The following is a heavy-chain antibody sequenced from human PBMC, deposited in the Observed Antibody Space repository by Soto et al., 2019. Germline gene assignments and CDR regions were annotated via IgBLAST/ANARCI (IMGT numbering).Heavy chain of an antibody. Sequence: GGSLRLSCAASGFTFSSYSMNWVRQAPGKGLEWVSSISSSSSYIYYEDSVKGRFTISRDNAKNSLYLQMNSLRAEDTAVYYCARGDYDILTGYFPMDVWGIGTTVTVSS. CDR3: ARGDYDILTGYFPMDV. D-gene: IGHD3-9*01. CDR2: ISSSSSYI. J-gene: IGHJ6*03. CDR1: GFTFSSYS. V-gene: IGHV3-21*01.